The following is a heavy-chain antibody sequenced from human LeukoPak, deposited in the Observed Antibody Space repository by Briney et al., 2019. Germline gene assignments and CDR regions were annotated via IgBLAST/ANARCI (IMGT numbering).Heavy chain of an antibody. CDR2: ISSDGSIK. D-gene: IGHD1-1*01. CDR3: VRDDDQYGVDY. J-gene: IGHJ4*02. CDR1: KFTFSHYG. Sequence: GGSLRLSCTASKFTFSHYGMQWVRQAPGKGLEWVAVISSDGSIKVYADSVKGRFTLSRDNSINTVDLQMNSLRVEDTAVYYCVRDDDQYGVDYWGRGTLVTVSS. V-gene: IGHV3-30*03.